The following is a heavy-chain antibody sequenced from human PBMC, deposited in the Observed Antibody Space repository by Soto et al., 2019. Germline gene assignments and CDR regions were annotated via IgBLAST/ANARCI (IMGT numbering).Heavy chain of an antibody. CDR3: TKARCSTPTFHAPEY. Sequence: GGSLTLSCAASGFTFSTYTMSWVRQAPGKGLEWVSVIGGGGSSPSYVDSVQGRFTISRDNYKNTLFLQMNSLRAEDTAMYYCTKARCSTPTFHAPEYWGQEPLVTVS. D-gene: IGHD2-2*01. CDR2: IGGGGSSP. J-gene: IGHJ4*02. CDR1: GFTFSTYT. V-gene: IGHV3-23*01.